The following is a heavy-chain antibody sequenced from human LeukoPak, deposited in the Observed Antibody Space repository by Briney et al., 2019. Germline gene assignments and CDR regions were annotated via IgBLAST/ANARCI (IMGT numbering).Heavy chain of an antibody. CDR1: GFTFSSYA. CDR3: AKDGAGSYDMDV. D-gene: IGHD1-26*01. V-gene: IGHV3-30*02. J-gene: IGHJ6*03. CDR2: IRYDGSNK. Sequence: PGGPLRLSCAASGFTFSSYAMSWVRQAPGKGLEGVAFIRYDGSNKYYADSVKGRFTISRDNSKNTLYLQMNSLRAEDTAVYYCAKDGAGSYDMDVWGKGTTVTVSS.